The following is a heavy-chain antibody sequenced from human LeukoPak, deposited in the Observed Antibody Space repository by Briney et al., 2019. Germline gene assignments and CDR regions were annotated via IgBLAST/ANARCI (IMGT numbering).Heavy chain of an antibody. J-gene: IGHJ4*02. CDR1: GGSISSYY. CDR2: IYYSGST. CDR3: ARVGTYGSGSYLSWLDY. V-gene: IGHV4-59*01. D-gene: IGHD3-10*01. Sequence: SETLSLTCTVSGGSISSYYWSWIRQPPGKGLEWIGYIYYSGSTNYNPSLKSRVTISVETSKNQFSLKLSSVTAADTAVYYCARVGTYGSGSYLSWLDYWGQGTLVTVSS.